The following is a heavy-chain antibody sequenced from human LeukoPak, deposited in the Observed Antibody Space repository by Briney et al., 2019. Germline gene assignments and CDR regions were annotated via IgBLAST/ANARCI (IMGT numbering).Heavy chain of an antibody. J-gene: IGHJ4*02. D-gene: IGHD3-22*01. CDR2: ISSSGGSP. Sequence: PGGSLRLSSAASGLSFSSYAMSWVRQAPGKGLEWVSGISSSGGSPYYADSVQGRFTISRDNSKNTLFPQMTGLRAEDTAVYYCADLGTTYYYDRSTYWGQGTLVAVSS. V-gene: IGHV3-23*01. CDR3: ADLGTTYYYDRSTY. CDR1: GLSFSSYA.